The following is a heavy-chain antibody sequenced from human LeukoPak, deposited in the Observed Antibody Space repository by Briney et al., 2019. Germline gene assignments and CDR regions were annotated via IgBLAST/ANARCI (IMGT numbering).Heavy chain of an antibody. CDR3: ASLYSSALYSLVG. CDR1: RCSISSYY. Sequence: SETLSLTCTVSRCSISSYYLSWIRQPPGKGLEWIGHISYSGSTNYNPSLDSRVTISVDTSKNQFSLELSSVTAADTGVYYWASLYSSALYSLVGWGQGTVVTVCS. J-gene: IGHJ4*02. CDR2: ISYSGST. V-gene: IGHV4-59*08. D-gene: IGHD6-19*01.